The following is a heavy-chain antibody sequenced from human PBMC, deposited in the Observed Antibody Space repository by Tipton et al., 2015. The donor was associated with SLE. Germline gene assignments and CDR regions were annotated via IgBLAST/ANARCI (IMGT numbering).Heavy chain of an antibody. J-gene: IGHJ6*02. V-gene: IGHV3-48*04. CDR3: ARVRWDYGMDV. CDR1: GFSLSDYS. Sequence: SLRLSCEVSGFSLSDYSINWVRQAPGKGLECISYISRSSSPIYYADSVKGRFTVSRDNAKNSLYLQMNSLRADDTAIYYCARVRWDYGMDVWGQGTMVTVSS. D-gene: IGHD1-26*01. CDR2: ISRSSSPI.